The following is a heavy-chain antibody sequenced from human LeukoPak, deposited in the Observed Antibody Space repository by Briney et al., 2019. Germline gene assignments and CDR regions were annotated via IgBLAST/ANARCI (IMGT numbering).Heavy chain of an antibody. D-gene: IGHD2-2*01. J-gene: IGHJ6*02. Sequence: IYYADSVKGRFTISRDNAKNSLYLQMNSLRAEDTAVYYCAKGSSPAATGWYYYYYGMDVWGQGTTVTVSS. CDR3: AKGSSPAATGWYYYYYGMDV. V-gene: IGHV3-11*01. CDR2: I.